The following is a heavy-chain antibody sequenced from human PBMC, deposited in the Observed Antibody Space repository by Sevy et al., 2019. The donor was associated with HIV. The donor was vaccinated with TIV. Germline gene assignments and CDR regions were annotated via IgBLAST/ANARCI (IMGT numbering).Heavy chain of an antibody. CDR1: GYTFSDHF. CDR2: INPNSGDT. J-gene: IGHJ4*02. V-gene: IGHV1-2*02. CDR3: ATHGGYRYGSLLDY. Sequence: ASVKVSCKASGYTFSDHFIHWVRQAPGQGLEWMGWINPNSGDTKYAQNFHGRVTLTRDTPIGSGYMELTSLRSDDTAVYYCATHGGYRYGSLLDYWGQRTLVTVSS. D-gene: IGHD5-18*01.